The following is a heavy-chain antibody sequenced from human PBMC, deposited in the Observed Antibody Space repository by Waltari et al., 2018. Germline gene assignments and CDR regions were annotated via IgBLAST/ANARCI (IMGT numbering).Heavy chain of an antibody. V-gene: IGHV4-39*01. Sequence: QLQLQESGPGLVKPSETLSLTCTVSGGSISSESYYWGWIRQPPGKGLEWIGIISYSASTYYNPSLKSRVTISVDTSKNQFSRKLSSVTAADTAVYYCARLSYHIVTGYGWFDPWGLGTLVTVSS. CDR1: GGSISSESYY. CDR3: ARLSYHIVTGYGWFDP. CDR2: ISYSAST. J-gene: IGHJ5*02. D-gene: IGHD3-9*01.